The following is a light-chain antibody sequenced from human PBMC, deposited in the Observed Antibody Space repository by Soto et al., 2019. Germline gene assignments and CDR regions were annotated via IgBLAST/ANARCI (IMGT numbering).Light chain of an antibody. J-gene: IGKJ4*01. CDR3: QQYNNWPRAT. CDR2: RTS. CDR1: QSVSGY. Sequence: EIVLTQSPATLSLSPGERATLSCRASQSVSGYLAWFQQKPGQAPRLLMFRTSSRATGFPARFSGSGSGTEFNLTISSLQSEDFGVYYCQQYNNWPRATVGGGTKVDIK. V-gene: IGKV3-15*01.